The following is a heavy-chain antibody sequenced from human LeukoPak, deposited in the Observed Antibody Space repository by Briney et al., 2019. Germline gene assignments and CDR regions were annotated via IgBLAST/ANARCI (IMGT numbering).Heavy chain of an antibody. J-gene: IGHJ4*02. D-gene: IGHD1-7*01. Sequence: EGSLRLSCAASGFTFSSYSMNWVRQAPGKGLEWVSYISSSSSTIYYADSVKGRFTISRDNSQNTLYQQMNSLRAEDTAVYYCAKRTGVTELHFDHWGQGTLVTVSS. CDR1: GFTFSSYS. V-gene: IGHV3-48*01. CDR2: ISSSSSTI. CDR3: AKRTGVTELHFDH.